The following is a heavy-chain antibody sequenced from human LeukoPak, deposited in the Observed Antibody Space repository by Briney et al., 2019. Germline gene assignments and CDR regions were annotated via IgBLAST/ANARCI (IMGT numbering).Heavy chain of an antibody. D-gene: IGHD2-15*01. V-gene: IGHV1-2*02. Sequence: ASVKVSCKASGYTFTGYTMRWVRQAPGQGLEWMGWINPNSGGTNYAQKFQGRVTMTRDTSISTVYMELSRLRSDDTAVYYCARNVVVAATYQGYWAQGTLVIVSS. CDR3: ARNVVVAATYQGY. J-gene: IGHJ4*02. CDR1: GYTFTGYT. CDR2: INPNSGGT.